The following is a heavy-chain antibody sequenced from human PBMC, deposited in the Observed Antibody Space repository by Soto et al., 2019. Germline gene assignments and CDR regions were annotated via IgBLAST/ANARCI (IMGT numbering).Heavy chain of an antibody. CDR3: ARGVGSSPPRY. CDR2: VYDNGRP. V-gene: IGHV4-59*01. J-gene: IGHJ4*02. D-gene: IGHD3-9*01. Sequence: SETLSLTCTISGGSISAYYWSWIRQSPRQGLEWIGYVYDNGRPYYSPSLKSRVTISADTSKNQISLKLTSATAADTAVYYCARGVGSSPPRYWGRGTLVTVSS. CDR1: GGSISAYY.